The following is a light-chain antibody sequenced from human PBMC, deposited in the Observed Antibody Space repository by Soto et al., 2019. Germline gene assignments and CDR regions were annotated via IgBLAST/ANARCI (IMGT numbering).Light chain of an antibody. CDR2: DNN. V-gene: IGLV1-40*01. Sequence: QSVLTQSPSVSGAPGQRVTLSCTGSSSNIGAGYDVHWYQQLPGAAPKLLVYDNNNRPSGVPDRFSGSKSGASASLAITGLQAEDEADYYCQSYDTRLSGYVFGTGTKATV. CDR1: SSNIGAGYD. J-gene: IGLJ1*01. CDR3: QSYDTRLSGYV.